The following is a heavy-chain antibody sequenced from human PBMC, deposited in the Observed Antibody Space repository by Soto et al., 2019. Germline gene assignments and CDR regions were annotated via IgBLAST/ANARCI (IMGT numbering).Heavy chain of an antibody. CDR2: MYYSGIS. J-gene: IGHJ5*02. CDR3: ARGASGYYPLAWFDP. Sequence: ETLSLTCTVSGGSISSYYWSWIRQPPGKGLEWIGYMYYSGISNYNPSLKSRVTILLDTPKNQFSLKLSSVTAADSAVYYCARGASGYYPLAWFDPWGQGTLVTVSS. V-gene: IGHV4-59*01. CDR1: GGSISSYY. D-gene: IGHD3-3*01.